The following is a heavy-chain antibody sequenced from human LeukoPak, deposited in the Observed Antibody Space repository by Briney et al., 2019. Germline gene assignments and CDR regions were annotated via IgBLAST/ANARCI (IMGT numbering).Heavy chain of an antibody. V-gene: IGHV1-8*03. J-gene: IGHJ6*03. D-gene: IGHD3-3*01. CDR2: MNPNSGNT. CDR1: GYTFTGYY. Sequence: GASVKVSCKASGYTFTGYYMHWVRQAPGQGLEWMGWMNPNSGNTGYTQKFQGRVTITRNTSISTAYMELSSLRSEDTAVYYCARAPYYDFWSGYSHYYYYMDVWGKGTTVTVSS. CDR3: ARAPYYDFWSGYSHYYYYMDV.